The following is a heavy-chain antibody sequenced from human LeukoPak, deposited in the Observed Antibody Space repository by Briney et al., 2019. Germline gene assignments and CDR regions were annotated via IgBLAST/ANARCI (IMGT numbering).Heavy chain of an antibody. CDR1: GFTFSSYI. CDR3: VRELSGSGNVYYFDH. Sequence: GGSLRLSCAASGFTFSSYIMHWVRQAPGKGLEWVTSINTRSSYIWYADSVKGRFTISRDNAKNSLYLQMNSLRVEDTAVYYCVRELSGSGNVYYFDHWGQGTLVTVSS. J-gene: IGHJ4*02. D-gene: IGHD6-19*01. CDR2: INTRSSYI. V-gene: IGHV3-21*01.